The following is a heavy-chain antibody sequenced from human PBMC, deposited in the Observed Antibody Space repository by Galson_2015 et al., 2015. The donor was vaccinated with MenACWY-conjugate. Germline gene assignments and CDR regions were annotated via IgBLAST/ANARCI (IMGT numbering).Heavy chain of an antibody. V-gene: IGHV3-48*04. CDR1: GFTFTSYS. Sequence: SLRLSCAASGFTFTSYSMNWVRQAPGKGLEWLSYITSSSSGIYYADSVKGRFTISRDNAKNSVSLQMNNLRAEDTAVYYCVRSDHYRFDYWGQGRLVTVSP. CDR2: ITSSSSGI. J-gene: IGHJ4*02. D-gene: IGHD3-16*02. CDR3: VRSDHYRFDY.